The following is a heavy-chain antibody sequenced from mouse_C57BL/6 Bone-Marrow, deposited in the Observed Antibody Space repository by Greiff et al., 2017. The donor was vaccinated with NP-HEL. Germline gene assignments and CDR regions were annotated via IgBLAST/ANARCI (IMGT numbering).Heavy chain of an antibody. Sequence: VVESGEGLVKPGGSLKLSCAASGFTFSSYAMSWVRQTPEKRLEWVAYISSGGDYIYYADTVKGRFTISRDNARNTLYLQMSSLKSEDTAMYYCTREGVTTVVAHFDYWGQGTTLTVSS. CDR3: TREGVTTVVAHFDY. D-gene: IGHD1-1*01. CDR1: GFTFSSYA. CDR2: ISSGGDYI. J-gene: IGHJ2*01. V-gene: IGHV5-9-1*02.